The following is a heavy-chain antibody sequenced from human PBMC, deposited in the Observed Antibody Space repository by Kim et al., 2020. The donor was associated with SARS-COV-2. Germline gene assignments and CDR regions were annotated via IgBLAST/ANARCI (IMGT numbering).Heavy chain of an antibody. D-gene: IGHD1-26*01. CDR2: ISASGGAT. CDR1: GFTFRNYG. Sequence: GGSLRLSCAASGFTFRNYGMTWVRQAPGKGLEWVSIISASGGATYYADSVKGRFTISRDNSKNTLYLQMNSLKVEDTAVYFCAKGLPDKSGAYFHHFDYWGQGTLVTVSS. V-gene: IGHV3-23*01. CDR3: AKGLPDKSGAYFHHFDY. J-gene: IGHJ4*02.